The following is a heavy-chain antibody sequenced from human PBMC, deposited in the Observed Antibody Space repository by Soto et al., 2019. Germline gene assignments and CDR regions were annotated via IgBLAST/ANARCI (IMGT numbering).Heavy chain of an antibody. CDR1: GFTFSSYE. J-gene: IGHJ3*02. D-gene: IGHD5-12*01. CDR3: AREFATKRWLQFSALDI. V-gene: IGHV3-48*03. CDR2: ISSSVSTI. Sequence: PGGSLRLSCAASGFTFSSYEMNWVRQAPGKGLEWVSYISSSVSTIYYADSVKGRFTIARDNAKNSLYLQMNSLRAEATAVYYCAREFATKRWLQFSALDIWGQGTMVTVSS.